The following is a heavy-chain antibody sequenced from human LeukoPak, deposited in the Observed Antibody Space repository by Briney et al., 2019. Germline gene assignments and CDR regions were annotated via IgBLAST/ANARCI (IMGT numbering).Heavy chain of an antibody. D-gene: IGHD3-22*01. CDR2: IIPIFGTA. CDR3: ARLYYDSSGYYFDY. CDR1: GGTFSSYA. J-gene: IGHJ4*02. V-gene: IGHV1-69*13. Sequence: SVKVSCKSSGGTFSSYAIIWVRQAPGQGLEWMGGIIPIFGTANYAQKFQGRVTITADESTSTAYMELSSLRSEDTAVYYCARLYYDSSGYYFDYWGQGTLVTVSS.